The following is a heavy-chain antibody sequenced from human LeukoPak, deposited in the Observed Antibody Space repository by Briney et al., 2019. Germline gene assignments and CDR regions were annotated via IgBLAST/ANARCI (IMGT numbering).Heavy chain of an antibody. V-gene: IGHV2-5*02. CDR1: GFSLSTSGVG. D-gene: IGHD2-2*01. CDR2: IYWDDDK. Sequence: ESGPTLVKPTQTLTLTCTFSGFSLSTSGVGVGWVRQPPGKALEWLALIYWDDDKRYSPSLKSRLTITKDTSKNQVVLTMTNMDPVDTATYYCAHSGGYCSSTSCFDYWGQGTLVTVSS. J-gene: IGHJ4*02. CDR3: AHSGGYCSSTSCFDY.